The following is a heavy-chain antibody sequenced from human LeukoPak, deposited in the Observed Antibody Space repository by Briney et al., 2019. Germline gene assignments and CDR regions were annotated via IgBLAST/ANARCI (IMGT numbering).Heavy chain of an antibody. Sequence: SETLSLTCAVYGGSFSGYYWSWIRQPPGKGLEWIGGINHSGSTNYNPSLKSRVTISVDTSKNQFSLKLSSVTAADTAVYYCARARKIYCGGDCPRYFDLWGRGTLVTVSS. J-gene: IGHJ2*01. V-gene: IGHV4-34*01. CDR2: INHSGST. D-gene: IGHD2-21*02. CDR1: GGSFSGYY. CDR3: ARARKIYCGGDCPRYFDL.